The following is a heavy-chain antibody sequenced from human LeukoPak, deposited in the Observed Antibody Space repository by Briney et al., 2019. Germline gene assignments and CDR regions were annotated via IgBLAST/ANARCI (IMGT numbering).Heavy chain of an antibody. CDR3: ARDRLLWFGELPDY. CDR2: INPNSGGT. CDR1: GYTFIYYY. J-gene: IGHJ4*02. Sequence: GASVKVSCKASGYTFIYYYIYWVRQAPGQGLEWMGWINPNSGGTKYAQKFQGRVTMTRDTSISTAYMELSRLRSDDTAVYYCARDRLLWFGELPDYWGQGTLVTVSS. V-gene: IGHV1-2*02. D-gene: IGHD3-10*01.